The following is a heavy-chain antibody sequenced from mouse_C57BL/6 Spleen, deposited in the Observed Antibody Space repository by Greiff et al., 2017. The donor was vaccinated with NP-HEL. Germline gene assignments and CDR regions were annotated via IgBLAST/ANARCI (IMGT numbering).Heavy chain of an antibody. CDR1: GFNIKDDY. CDR3: TLRRDYYYCSSRFDY. D-gene: IGHD1-1*01. V-gene: IGHV14-4*01. J-gene: IGHJ2*01. CDR2: IDPENGDT. Sequence: VQLKESGAELVRPGASVKLSCTASGFNIKDDYMHWVKQRPEQGLEWIGWIDPENGDTEYASKFQGKATISAGTSSNTAYLQLSSLTSEDTAVYYFTLRRDYYYCSSRFDYWGQGTTLTVSS.